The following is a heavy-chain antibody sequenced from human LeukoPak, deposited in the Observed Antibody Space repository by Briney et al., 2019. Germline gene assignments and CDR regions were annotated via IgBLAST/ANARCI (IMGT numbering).Heavy chain of an antibody. CDR1: GFTFSSYS. CDR3: ARDGYSSGWRYYYGMDV. D-gene: IGHD6-19*01. V-gene: IGHV3-21*01. CDR2: ISSSSSYI. Sequence: GGSLRLSCAASGFTFSSYSMNWVRQAPGKGLEWVSSISSSSSYIYYADSVKDRFTISRDNAKNSLYLQMNSLRAEDTAVYYCARDGYSSGWRYYYGMDVWGQGTTVTVSS. J-gene: IGHJ6*02.